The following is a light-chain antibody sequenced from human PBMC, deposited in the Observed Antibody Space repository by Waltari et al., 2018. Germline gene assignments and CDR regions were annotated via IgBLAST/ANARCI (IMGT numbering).Light chain of an antibody. J-gene: IGLJ1*01. CDR3: SAFTGSDTHV. CDR2: EVS. V-gene: IGLV2-14*01. Sequence: QSALTQPASVSGSPGQSITISCTGTSSDVGRYNYVPWYQQHPVKAPKLMIYEVSQRPAVVSKRVSGAKAGDAAALTIAGLQAEDEADYCCSAFTGSDTHVFGTGTKVTVL. CDR1: SSDVGRYNY.